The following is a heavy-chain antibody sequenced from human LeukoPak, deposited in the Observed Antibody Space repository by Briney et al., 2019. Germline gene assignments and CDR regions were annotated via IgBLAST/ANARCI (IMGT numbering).Heavy chain of an antibody. Sequence: SETLSLTCNVSGVSISDGRYYWAWIRQRPGRGLEWIGYKYYSGSAKYNPSLKSRLTISIDTPENQFSLHLSSVTAADTAMYYCATPYCSSLSCLDVFNIWGQGRVVTVSS. CDR1: GVSISDGRYY. CDR2: KYYSGSA. CDR3: ATPYCSSLSCLDVFNI. D-gene: IGHD2-2*01. V-gene: IGHV4-31*03. J-gene: IGHJ3*02.